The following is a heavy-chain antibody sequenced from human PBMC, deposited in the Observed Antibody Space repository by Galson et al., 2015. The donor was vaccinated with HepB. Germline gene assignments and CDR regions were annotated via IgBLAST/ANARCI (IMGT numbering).Heavy chain of an antibody. J-gene: IGHJ6*02. CDR2: ISVSGHNK. CDR3: AKEITMVRGLPYYYGMDV. Sequence: SLRLSCAASGFTFSSYVMSWVRQAPGKGLEWVSGISVSGHNKYYADSVKGRFTISRDNSKNTLYLQMDGLRAEDTAVYYCAKEITMVRGLPYYYGMDVWGQGTTVTVSS. V-gene: IGHV3-23*01. CDR1: GFTFSSYV. D-gene: IGHD3-10*01.